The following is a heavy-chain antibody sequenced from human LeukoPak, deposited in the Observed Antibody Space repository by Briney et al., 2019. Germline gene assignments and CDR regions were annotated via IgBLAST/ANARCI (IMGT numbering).Heavy chain of an antibody. CDR2: INTSGGST. V-gene: IGHV1-46*01. CDR3: VRPLTSAAGSYEFVY. J-gene: IGHJ4*02. D-gene: IGHD6-13*01. Sequence: ASVKVSCKASGYTFTYYYMHWVRQAPGQGLEWMAIINTSGGSTNYAQKFQGRLTVTRDTSTSTVYMELSSLRSEDTAVYYCVRPLTSAAGSYEFVYWGQGTLVTVSS. CDR1: GYTFTYYY.